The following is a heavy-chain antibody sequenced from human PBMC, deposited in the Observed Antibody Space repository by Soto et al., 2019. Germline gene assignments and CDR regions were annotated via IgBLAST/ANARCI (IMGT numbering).Heavy chain of an antibody. J-gene: IGHJ4*02. Sequence: PEGALRLSCAASGLTFRNYAIHWVRQAPGKGLEWVAVISRDGSHKYYLDSVKGRFTISRDNSKDTVNLLMNSLRDDDSAMYYCARSRNSAVADSFDFWGQGTLVTVSS. CDR1: GLTFRNYA. D-gene: IGHD1-26*01. CDR3: ARSRNSAVADSFDF. V-gene: IGHV3-30*04. CDR2: ISRDGSHK.